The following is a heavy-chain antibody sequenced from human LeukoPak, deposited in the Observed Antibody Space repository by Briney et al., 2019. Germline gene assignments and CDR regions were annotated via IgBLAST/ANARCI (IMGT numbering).Heavy chain of an antibody. CDR1: GFTFSNYA. CDR3: AKDGYYGSGGYVIPSYFDY. V-gene: IGHV3-23*01. Sequence: SGGSLRLSCAASGFTFSNYAMSWVRQAPGKGLEWVSTLSGTGGSTYYADSVKGRFTISRDNSKNTLYLQMNSLRAEDTAVYYCAKDGYYGSGGYVIPSYFDYWGQGTLVTVSS. CDR2: LSGTGGST. J-gene: IGHJ4*02. D-gene: IGHD3-10*01.